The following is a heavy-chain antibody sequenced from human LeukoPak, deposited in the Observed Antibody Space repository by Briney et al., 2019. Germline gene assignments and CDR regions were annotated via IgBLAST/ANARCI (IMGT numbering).Heavy chain of an antibody. V-gene: IGHV3-30*18. CDR1: GFTFSNYH. CDR2: ISYDGSNK. Sequence: GGSLRLSCKVSGFTFSNYHMSWIRQAPGKGLEWVAVISYDGSNKYYADSVKGRFTISRDNSKNTLYLQMNSLRAEDTAVYYCAKERAAAATPDYWGQGTLVTVSS. CDR3: AKERAAAATPDY. D-gene: IGHD6-13*01. J-gene: IGHJ4*02.